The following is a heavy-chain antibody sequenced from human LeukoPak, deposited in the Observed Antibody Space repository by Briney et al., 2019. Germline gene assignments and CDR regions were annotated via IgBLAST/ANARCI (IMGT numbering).Heavy chain of an antibody. CDR2: IYSSGST. V-gene: IGHV4-59*01. Sequence: SETLSLTCTVSGGSISGYYWSWVRQPPGEGLECIGYIYSSGSTNYNPSLKSRVTISVATSNNQFSLKLSSVTAADTAVYYCARGSKGSSWSGGYFDLWGRGTLVTVSS. D-gene: IGHD6-13*01. CDR3: ARGSKGSSWSGGYFDL. CDR1: GGSISGYY. J-gene: IGHJ2*01.